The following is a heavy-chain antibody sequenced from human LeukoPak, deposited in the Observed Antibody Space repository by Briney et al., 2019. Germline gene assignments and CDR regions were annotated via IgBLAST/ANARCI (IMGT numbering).Heavy chain of an antibody. CDR3: AKDWEPMVVAAIMEV. CDR1: GFTFSSYG. J-gene: IGHJ6*02. D-gene: IGHD2-21*02. V-gene: IGHV3-30*18. CDR2: ISYDGSNK. Sequence: GGSLRLSCAASGFTFSSYGMHWVRQAPGRGLEWVAVISYDGSNKYYADSVKGRFTISRDNSKNTLYLQMNSLRAEDTAVYYCAKDWEPMVVAAIMEVWGQGTTVTVSS.